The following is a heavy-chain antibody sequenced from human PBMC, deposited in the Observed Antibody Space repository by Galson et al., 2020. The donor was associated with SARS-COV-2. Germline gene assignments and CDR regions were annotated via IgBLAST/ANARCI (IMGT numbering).Heavy chain of an antibody. J-gene: IGHJ6*02. CDR3: AREEYYDFWSGYYRAYGMDV. V-gene: IGHV1-46*01. Sequence: ASVKVSCKASGYTFTSYYMHWVRQAPGQGLEWMGIINPSGGSTSYAQKFQGRVTMTRDTSTSTVYMELSSLRSEDTAVYYCAREEYYDFWSGYYRAYGMDVWGQGTTVTVSS. CDR1: GYTFTSYY. CDR2: INPSGGST. D-gene: IGHD3-3*01.